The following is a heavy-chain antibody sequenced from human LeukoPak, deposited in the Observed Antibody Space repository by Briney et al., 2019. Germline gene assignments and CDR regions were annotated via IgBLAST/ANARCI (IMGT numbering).Heavy chain of an antibody. V-gene: IGHV3-30*18. J-gene: IGHJ4*02. CDR2: ISYDGSNE. CDR3: AKPIVPAAKGGGYYFDY. CDR1: GFTFINYG. Sequence: KSGGSLRLSCAASGFTFINYGMHWVRQAPGKGLEWVALISYDGSNEYYADSVKGRFTISRDNSKNTLYLQMNSLRAEDTAVYYCAKPIVPAAKGGGYYFDYWGQGTLVTVSS. D-gene: IGHD2-2*01.